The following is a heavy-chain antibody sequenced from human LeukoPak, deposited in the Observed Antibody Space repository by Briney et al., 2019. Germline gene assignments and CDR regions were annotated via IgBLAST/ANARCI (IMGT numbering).Heavy chain of an antibody. D-gene: IGHD3-3*01. CDR1: GFTFSSYA. Sequence: TGGSLRLSCAASGFTFSSYAMSWVRQAPGKGLEWVSAISGSGGSTHYADSVKGRFTISRDNAKNSLYLQMNSLRAEDTAVYYCARGGGYDFWSGPYGDWGQGTLVTVSS. CDR2: ISGSGGST. CDR3: ARGGGYDFWSGPYGD. J-gene: IGHJ4*02. V-gene: IGHV3-23*01.